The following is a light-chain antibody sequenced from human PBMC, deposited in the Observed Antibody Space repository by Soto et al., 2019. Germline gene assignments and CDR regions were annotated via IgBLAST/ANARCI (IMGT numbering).Light chain of an antibody. CDR3: QQVKSYPRT. CDR2: AES. V-gene: IGKV1-9*01. CDR1: QGIAGS. J-gene: IGKJ4*01. Sequence: DIQLTQSPSFLSASVGDRVPITCRASQGIAGSLAWYQQKPGKPPKLLIYAESTLQSGVPSRFSGSGSGTRGTLTISSLQPEDFATYYCQQVKSYPRTFGGGTKVDIK.